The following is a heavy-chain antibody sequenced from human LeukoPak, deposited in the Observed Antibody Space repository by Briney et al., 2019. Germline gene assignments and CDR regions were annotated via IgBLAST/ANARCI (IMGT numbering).Heavy chain of an antibody. Sequence: GGSLRLSCAASGFTFSGHTMTWLRQAPGKGLEWVSIIGGRDDRTYYADSVKGRFTISRDNSKNILYLQMNSLRAEDTAVYYCANDPNPVYDFWSGYKWGQGTLVSVSS. CDR1: GFTFSGHT. D-gene: IGHD3-3*01. CDR3: ANDPNPVYDFWSGYK. J-gene: IGHJ4*02. V-gene: IGHV3-23*01. CDR2: IGGRDDRT.